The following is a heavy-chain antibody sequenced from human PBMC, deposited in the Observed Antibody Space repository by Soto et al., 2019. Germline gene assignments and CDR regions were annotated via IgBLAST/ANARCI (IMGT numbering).Heavy chain of an antibody. D-gene: IGHD6-19*01. Sequence: GGSLRLSCAASGFTFSSYSMNWVRQAPGKGLEWVSYISSSSTIYYADSVKGRFTISRDNAKNSLYLQMNSLRDEDTAVYYCARDLLPNSSGFYGMDVWGQGTTVTVSS. CDR3: ARDLLPNSSGFYGMDV. CDR2: ISSSSTI. CDR1: GFTFSSYS. J-gene: IGHJ6*02. V-gene: IGHV3-48*02.